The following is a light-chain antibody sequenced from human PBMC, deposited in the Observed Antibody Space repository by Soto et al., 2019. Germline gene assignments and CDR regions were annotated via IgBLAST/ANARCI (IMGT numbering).Light chain of an antibody. Sequence: DFVMTQSPDSLAVSLGERATINCKSSQSVLYSSNNKNYLAWYQQKPGQPPKLLIYWASTRESGVPDRFSGSGSGTDFTLTISSLQAADVAVYYCQQYYATPRTFGQGTKVDIK. CDR3: QQYYATPRT. J-gene: IGKJ1*01. CDR1: QSVLYSSNNKNY. V-gene: IGKV4-1*01. CDR2: WAS.